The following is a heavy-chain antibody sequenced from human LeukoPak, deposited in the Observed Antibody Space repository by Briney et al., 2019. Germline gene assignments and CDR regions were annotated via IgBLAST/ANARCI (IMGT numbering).Heavy chain of an antibody. J-gene: IGHJ6*03. D-gene: IGHD6-13*01. Sequence: PGGSLRPSCAASGFTFSSYGMHWVRQAPGKGLEWVAVIWYDGSNKYYADSVKGRFTISRDNSKNTLYLQMNSLRAEDTAVYYCARRFKRFGIAAAGSYLDVWGKGTTVTVSS. V-gene: IGHV3-33*01. CDR3: ARRFKRFGIAAAGSYLDV. CDR2: IWYDGSNK. CDR1: GFTFSSYG.